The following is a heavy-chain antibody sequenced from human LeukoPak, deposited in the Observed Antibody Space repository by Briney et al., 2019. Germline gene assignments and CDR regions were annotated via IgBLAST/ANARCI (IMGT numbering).Heavy chain of an antibody. V-gene: IGHV4-4*02. CDR1: GGSISNTNW. Sequence: PSGTLSLTCGVSGGSISNTNWWSWVRQPPGQGLEWIGEISLTGLTHYNPSLESRVTVSPDKSKSQLSLNLTSVTAADTAVYYCSRENGAFSPFGYWGQGILVTVLS. J-gene: IGHJ4*02. D-gene: IGHD2-8*01. CDR2: ISLTGLT. CDR3: SRENGAFSPFGY.